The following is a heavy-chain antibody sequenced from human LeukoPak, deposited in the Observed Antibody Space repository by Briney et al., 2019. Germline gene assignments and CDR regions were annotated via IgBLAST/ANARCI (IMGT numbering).Heavy chain of an antibody. J-gene: IGHJ6*02. CDR3: ARARPQGRRYYYYGMDV. Sequence: ASVKVSCKASGYTFTGYYMHWVRQAPGQGLEWMGWISAYNGNTNYAQKLQGRVTMTTDTSTSTAYMELRSLRSDDTAVYYCARARPQGRRYYYYGMDVWGQGTTVTVSS. D-gene: IGHD1-14*01. CDR2: ISAYNGNT. CDR1: GYTFTGYY. V-gene: IGHV1-18*04.